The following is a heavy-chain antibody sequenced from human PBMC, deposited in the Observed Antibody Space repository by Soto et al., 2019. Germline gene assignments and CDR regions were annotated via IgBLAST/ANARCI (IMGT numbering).Heavy chain of an antibody. CDR1: GLTFSSYA. J-gene: IGHJ4*02. CDR3: ATDPIHRYCSSTSCYTDY. V-gene: IGHV3-23*01. CDR2: ISGSGGST. D-gene: IGHD2-2*02. Sequence: EVQLLESGGGLVQPGGSLRLSCAASGLTFSSYARSWVRQAPGKGLERVSAISGSGGSTYYADSVKGRFTISRDNSKNTLYLQMNSLRAEDTAVYYSATDPIHRYCSSTSCYTDYWGQGTLVTVSS.